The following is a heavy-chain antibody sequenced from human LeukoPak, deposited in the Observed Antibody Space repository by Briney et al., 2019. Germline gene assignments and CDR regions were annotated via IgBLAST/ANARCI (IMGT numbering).Heavy chain of an antibody. CDR3: AKVRHSSSLDY. D-gene: IGHD6-13*01. CDR1: GFTFSSYA. J-gene: IGHJ4*02. CDR2: IRGSGGST. Sequence: GGSLRLSCAPSGFTFSSYAMSCVRHATGEGLEWVSAIRGSGGSTHYAGSVNGRFTNSRDNSKISRHLRMNSLRAEDTAVYYCAKVRHSSSLDYWGQGTLLTVSS. V-gene: IGHV3-23*01.